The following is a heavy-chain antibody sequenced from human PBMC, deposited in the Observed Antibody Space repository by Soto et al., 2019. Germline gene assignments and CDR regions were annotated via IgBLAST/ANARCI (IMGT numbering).Heavy chain of an antibody. CDR3: AKDIGQQLALGYGLDV. CDR2: ISWNSGKI. V-gene: IGHV3-9*01. CDR1: GFSFDDYA. J-gene: IGHJ6*02. Sequence: VQLVESGGGLVQPGRSLRLTCEASGFSFDDYAMQWVRQAPGKGLEWVSGISWNSGKIDYPDSVKGRFTVSRDNAKKSVYLQMNSLRGEDTALYFCAKDIGQQLALGYGLDVWGQGTTVTVS. D-gene: IGHD6-13*01.